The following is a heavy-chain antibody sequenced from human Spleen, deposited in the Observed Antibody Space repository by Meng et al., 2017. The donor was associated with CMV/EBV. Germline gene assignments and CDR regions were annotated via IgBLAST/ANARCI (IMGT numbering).Heavy chain of an antibody. CDR2: VLYDGTIE. J-gene: IGHJ6*02. CDR1: GFTFSSYN. V-gene: IGHV3-30-3*01. CDR3: ARELYIVRYYYGLDV. Sequence: GESLKISCAASGFTFSSYNMYWVRQAPGKGLEWVALVLYDGTIEWYTDSVKGRFTISRDNSKNTLYLQMNSPRAEDTAVYYCARELYIVRYYYGLDVWGQGTTVTVSS. D-gene: IGHD2-8*01.